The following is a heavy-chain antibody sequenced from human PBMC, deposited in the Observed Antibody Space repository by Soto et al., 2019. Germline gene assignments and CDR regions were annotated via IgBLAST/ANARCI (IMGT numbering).Heavy chain of an antibody. V-gene: IGHV3-21*01. J-gene: IGHJ3*02. CDR2: ISSSSSYI. D-gene: IGHD6-19*01. Sequence: GGSLRLSCAASGFTFSSYSMNWVRQAPGKGLEWVSSISSSSSYIYYADSVKGRFTISRDNAKNSLYLQMNSLRAEDTAVYYCALDRSIAVAGYDAFDIWGQGTMVTVSS. CDR1: GFTFSSYS. CDR3: ALDRSIAVAGYDAFDI.